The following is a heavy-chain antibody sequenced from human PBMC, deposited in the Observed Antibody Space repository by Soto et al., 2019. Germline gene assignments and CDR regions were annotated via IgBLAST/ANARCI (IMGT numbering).Heavy chain of an antibody. Sequence: QVLLQQSGPGLVKPSQTLSLTCVVSGDTVSSDSATWNWLRQSPSRGLEWLGRTYYRSRWYSDYQPSVKSRIIINPDRPKNQFSLQLNSVTPEDTAVYYCARDYGRLGSGSYFSGGMDVWGQGTTVIVSS. V-gene: IGHV6-1*01. CDR1: GDTVSSDSAT. D-gene: IGHD3-10*01. CDR2: TYYRSRWYS. CDR3: ARDYGRLGSGSYFSGGMDV. J-gene: IGHJ6*02.